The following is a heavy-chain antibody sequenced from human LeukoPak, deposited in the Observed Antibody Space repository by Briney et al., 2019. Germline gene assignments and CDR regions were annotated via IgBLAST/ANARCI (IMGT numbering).Heavy chain of an antibody. J-gene: IGHJ4*02. CDR2: ITTKASNYAT. Sequence: GGSLRLSCEASGFTFSGSDIHRVRQASGKGLEWVGRITTKASNYATAYGASVKGRFTISRDDSENTAYLQMNSLKTEDTAVYYCTTYRSGHYWGPGTLVTVSS. CDR3: TTYRSGHY. D-gene: IGHD6-19*01. V-gene: IGHV3-73*01. CDR1: GFTFSGSD.